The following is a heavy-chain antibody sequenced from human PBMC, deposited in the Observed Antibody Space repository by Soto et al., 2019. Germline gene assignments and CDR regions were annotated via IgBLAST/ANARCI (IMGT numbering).Heavy chain of an antibody. CDR1: GGCFSGYY. Sequence: SETLSLTCAVYGGCFSGYYWSWIRQPPGKGLEWIGEINHSGSTNYNPSLKSRVTISVDTSKNQFSLKLSSVTAADTAVYYCARDLGYCSGGSCFSLVPYYYYYMDVWGKGTTVTVSS. V-gene: IGHV4-34*01. CDR2: INHSGST. J-gene: IGHJ6*03. CDR3: ARDLGYCSGGSCFSLVPYYYYYMDV. D-gene: IGHD2-15*01.